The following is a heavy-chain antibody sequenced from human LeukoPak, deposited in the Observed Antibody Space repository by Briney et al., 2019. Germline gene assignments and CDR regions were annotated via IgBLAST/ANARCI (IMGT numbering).Heavy chain of an antibody. D-gene: IGHD6-6*01. J-gene: IGHJ6*03. CDR1: GYTFTGYF. CDR3: ARAEYSSSSDYYYYYMDV. CDR2: INPNSGGT. Sequence: GASVKVSCKASGYTFTGYFIHWVRQAPGQGLEWMGWINPNSGGTNYAQKFQGRVTMTRDTSISTAYMELSRLRSDDTAVYYCARAEYSSSSDYYYYYMDVWGKGTTVTVSS. V-gene: IGHV1-2*02.